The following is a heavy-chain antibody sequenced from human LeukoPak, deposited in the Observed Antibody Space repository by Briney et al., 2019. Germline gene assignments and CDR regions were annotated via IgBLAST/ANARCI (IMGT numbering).Heavy chain of an antibody. Sequence: SETLSLTCTVSGGSISSSSYYWGWIRQPPGKGLEWIGSIYYSGSTYYNSSLKSRVTISVDTSKNQFSLKLSSVTAADTAVYYCARHEEYSSGWYVGPLYFDYWGQGTLATVSS. CDR3: ARHEEYSSGWYVGPLYFDY. D-gene: IGHD6-19*01. J-gene: IGHJ4*02. V-gene: IGHV4-39*01. CDR2: IYYSGST. CDR1: GGSISSSSYY.